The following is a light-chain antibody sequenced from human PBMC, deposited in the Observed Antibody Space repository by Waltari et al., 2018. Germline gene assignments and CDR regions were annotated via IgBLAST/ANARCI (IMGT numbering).Light chain of an antibody. CDR1: QSVAGN. CDR3: QQYNNWPRT. J-gene: IGKJ2*01. CDR2: GAS. Sequence: ETVMTQSPATLSVSPGERVTLSCRASQSVAGNLAWYQQKPGQAPRILIYGASTRATGIPARFSGSGSGTEFTLTISSLQSEDFAVYYCQQYNNWPRTFGQGTKLEI. V-gene: IGKV3-15*01.